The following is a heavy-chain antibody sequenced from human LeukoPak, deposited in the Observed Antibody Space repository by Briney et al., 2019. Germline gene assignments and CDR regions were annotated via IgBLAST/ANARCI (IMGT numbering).Heavy chain of an antibody. J-gene: IGHJ5*02. CDR1: GYTFTSYA. D-gene: IGHD3-3*01. Sequence: ASVKVSCKASGYTFTSYAMNWVRQAPGQGLEWMGWINTNTGNPTYAQGFTGRFVFSLDTSVSTAYLQISSLKAEDTAVYYCARVDDFWSGQKKYWFDPWGQGTLVTVSS. CDR2: INTNTGNP. CDR3: ARVDDFWSGQKKYWFDP. V-gene: IGHV7-4-1*02.